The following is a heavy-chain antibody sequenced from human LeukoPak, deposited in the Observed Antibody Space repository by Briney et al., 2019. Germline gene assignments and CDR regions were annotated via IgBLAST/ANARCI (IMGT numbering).Heavy chain of an antibody. CDR2: IRYDGSSK. CDR3: ARDIVDSSSWYYFDY. V-gene: IGHV3-30*02. CDR1: GCTFSSYG. D-gene: IGHD6-13*01. Sequence: GGSLRLSCAASGCTFSSYGMHWVRQAPGKGLEWVAFIRYDGSSKFYADSVKGRFTISRDNAKNSLYLQMNSLRAEDTAVYYCARDIVDSSSWYYFDYWGQGTLVTVSS. J-gene: IGHJ4*02.